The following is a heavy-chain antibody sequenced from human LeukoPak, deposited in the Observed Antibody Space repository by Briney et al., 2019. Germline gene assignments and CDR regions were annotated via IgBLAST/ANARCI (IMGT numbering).Heavy chain of an antibody. CDR2: IKQDGSEK. D-gene: IGHD3-22*01. J-gene: IGHJ3*02. Sequence: GGSLRLSCAASGFTFSSYWMSWVRQAPGKGLEWVANIKQDGSEKYYVDSVKGRFTISRDNAKNSLYLQMNSLRAEDTAVYYCARDIPPAYYDSSGYYGRNAFDIWGQGTMVTVSS. CDR3: ARDIPPAYYDSSGYYGRNAFDI. V-gene: IGHV3-7*01. CDR1: GFTFSSYW.